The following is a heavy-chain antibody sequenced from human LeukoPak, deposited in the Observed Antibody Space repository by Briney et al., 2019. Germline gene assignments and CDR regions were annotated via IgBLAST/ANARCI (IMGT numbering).Heavy chain of an antibody. J-gene: IGHJ3*02. D-gene: IGHD1-26*01. Sequence: PGGSLRLSCAASGFTFSSYEMNWVRQAPGKGLEWVSYISSSGSTIYYADSVKGRFTISRDNAKNSLYLQMNSLRAEDTAVYYCPLSGGYHDAFGIWGQGTMVTVSS. CDR1: GFTFSSYE. V-gene: IGHV3-48*03. CDR3: PLSGGYHDAFGI. CDR2: ISSSGSTI.